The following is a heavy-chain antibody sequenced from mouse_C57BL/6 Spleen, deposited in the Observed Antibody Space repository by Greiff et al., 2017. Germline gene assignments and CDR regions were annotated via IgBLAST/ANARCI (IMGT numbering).Heavy chain of an antibody. CDR2: INYDGSST. Sequence: EVQLMESEGGLVQPGSSMKLSCTASGFTFSDYYMAWVRQVPEKGLEWVANINYDGSSTYYLDSLKSRFIISRDNAKNILYLQMSSLKSEDTATYYCARGDGYYVGLGYFDVWGTGTTVTVSS. CDR1: GFTFSDYY. V-gene: IGHV5-16*01. D-gene: IGHD2-3*01. J-gene: IGHJ1*03. CDR3: ARGDGYYVGLGYFDV.